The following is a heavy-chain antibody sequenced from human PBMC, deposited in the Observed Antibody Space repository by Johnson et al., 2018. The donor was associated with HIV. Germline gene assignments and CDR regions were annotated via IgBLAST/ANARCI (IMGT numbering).Heavy chain of an antibody. D-gene: IGHD6-13*01. J-gene: IGHJ3*02. CDR1: GFTVSSNY. CDR2: ITWHSGSI. Sequence: VQLVESGGGLVKPGGSLRLSCAASGFTVSSNYMTWVRQAPGKGLEWVSGITWHSGSIGYADSVKGRFTISRDNAKNSLYLQMNSLRAEDTAVYYCARPVIAADDAFDIWGQGTMVTVSS. CDR3: ARPVIAADDAFDI. V-gene: IGHV3-9*01.